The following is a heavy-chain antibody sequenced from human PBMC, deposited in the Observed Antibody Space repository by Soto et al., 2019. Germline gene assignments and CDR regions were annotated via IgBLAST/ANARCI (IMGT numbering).Heavy chain of an antibody. J-gene: IGHJ6*02. Sequence: GESLKISCKGSGYSFTSYWISWVRQMPGKGLEWMGIIYPGDSDTRYSPSFQGQVTISADKSISTAYLQWSSLKASDTAMYYCASPILYSSSGRKYYYYYGMDVWGQGTTVTVSS. D-gene: IGHD6-13*01. V-gene: IGHV5-51*01. CDR1: GYSFTSYW. CDR2: IYPGDSDT. CDR3: ASPILYSSSGRKYYYYYGMDV.